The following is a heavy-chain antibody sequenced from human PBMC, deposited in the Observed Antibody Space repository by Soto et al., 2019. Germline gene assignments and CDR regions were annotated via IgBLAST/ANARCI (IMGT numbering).Heavy chain of an antibody. CDR3: ARSLWFGELH. CDR2: IYWDNDK. Sequence: QITLKESGPTLVKPTQTLTLTCSFSGFSLSTTGVGVSWIRQSPGKALEWLAIIYWDNDKRYSPSLKSRVTITKDTSKNQVVLTVTNMDPVDTGTYYCARSLWFGELHWGQGALVTVSS. J-gene: IGHJ4*02. CDR1: GFSLSTTGVG. D-gene: IGHD3-10*01. V-gene: IGHV2-5*02.